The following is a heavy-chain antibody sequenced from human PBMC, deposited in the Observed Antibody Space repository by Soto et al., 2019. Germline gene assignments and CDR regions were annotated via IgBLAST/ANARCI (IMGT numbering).Heavy chain of an antibody. V-gene: IGHV3-33*01. D-gene: IGHD2-2*01. Sequence: QPGGSLRLSCAASGFTFSSHGTHWVSQAPGKGLEWVAAIWYEGSNKYYAASVKGRFTISRDNSKNTLYLQMNSLRAEDTAVYYCARDLMQYQLRLLYNYYGMDVWGQGTTFTVSS. CDR3: ARDLMQYQLRLLYNYYGMDV. CDR1: GFTFSSHG. J-gene: IGHJ6*01. CDR2: IWYEGSNK.